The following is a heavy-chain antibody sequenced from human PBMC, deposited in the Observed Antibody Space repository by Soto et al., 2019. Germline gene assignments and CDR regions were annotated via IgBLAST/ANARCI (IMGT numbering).Heavy chain of an antibody. Sequence: PSETLSLTCGVYRGSFIGFYCTLFRQTPFKGLEWIGEINHSGSTNYNPSLKNRVTISVDRSTNYFSLRMTSVTAADAAVYYCARGRGYVYGYNFYGMDVWGQGTTVTVSS. D-gene: IGHD5-18*01. CDR3: ARGRGYVYGYNFYGMDV. CDR1: RGSFIGFY. J-gene: IGHJ6*02. V-gene: IGHV4-34*01. CDR2: INHSGST.